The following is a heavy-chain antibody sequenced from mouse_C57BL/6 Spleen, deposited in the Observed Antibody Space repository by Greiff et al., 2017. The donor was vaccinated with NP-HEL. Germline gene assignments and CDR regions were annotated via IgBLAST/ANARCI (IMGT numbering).Heavy chain of an antibody. CDR1: GYTFTSYG. V-gene: IGHV1-81*01. J-gene: IGHJ4*01. D-gene: IGHD1-1*01. Sequence: VMLVESGAELARPGASVKLSCKASGYTFTSYGISWVKQRTGQGLEWIGEIYPRSGNTYYNEKFKGKATLTADKSSSTAYMELRSLTSEDSAVYFCARNSDYDYVKAMDYWGQGTSVTVSS. CDR3: ARNSDYDYVKAMDY. CDR2: IYPRSGNT.